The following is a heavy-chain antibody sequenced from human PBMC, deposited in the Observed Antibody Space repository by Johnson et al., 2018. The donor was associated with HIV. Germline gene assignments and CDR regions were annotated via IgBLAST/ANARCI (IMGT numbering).Heavy chain of an antibody. CDR1: GFTFSTYA. CDR2: ISSNGVRS. V-gene: IGHV3-64*01. J-gene: IGHJ3*02. D-gene: IGHD1-14*01. Sequence: VQLVESGGGLVQPGGSLRLSCAASGFTFSTYAMYWVRQAPGKGLEYVSGISSNGVRSYYANSVKDRFTVSRDSSNNTLHLQMGSLTTEDTARYYCTTVAAFGAFDIWGQGTMVTVSS. CDR3: TTVAAFGAFDI.